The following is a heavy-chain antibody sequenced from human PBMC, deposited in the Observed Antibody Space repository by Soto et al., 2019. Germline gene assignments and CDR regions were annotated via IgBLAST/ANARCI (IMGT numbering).Heavy chain of an antibody. Sequence: ASVKVSCKASGYTFTSYGISWVRQAPGQGLEWMGWISAYNGNTNYAQKLQGRVTMTTDTSTSTAYMELRSLRSDDTAVYCRAREAYCAGAWYSTFDFWGQGILVTVSS. CDR1: GYTFTSYG. CDR3: AREAYCAGAWYSTFDF. CDR2: ISAYNGNT. V-gene: IGHV1-18*04. D-gene: IGHD2-21*02. J-gene: IGHJ4*02.